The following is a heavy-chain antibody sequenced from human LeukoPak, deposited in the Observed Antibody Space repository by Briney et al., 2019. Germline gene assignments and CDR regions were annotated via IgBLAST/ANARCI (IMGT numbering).Heavy chain of an antibody. V-gene: IGHV3-23*01. D-gene: IGHD2-2*01. CDR2: TGSTGVST. Sequence: QTGGSLRLSCAASGFTFSSYAMNWVRQAPGKGLEWVSGTGSTGVSTFYADSVKGRFTVSRDNSKNTLSLQMNSLRAEDTAVYYCAKDPGVVPANYFDYWGQGTLVTVSS. CDR1: GFTFSSYA. J-gene: IGHJ4*02. CDR3: AKDPGVVPANYFDY.